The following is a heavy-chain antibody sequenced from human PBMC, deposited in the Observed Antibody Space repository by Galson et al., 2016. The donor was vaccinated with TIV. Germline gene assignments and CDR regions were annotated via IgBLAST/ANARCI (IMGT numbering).Heavy chain of an antibody. CDR3: ARATNYYDNWFDP. Sequence: MGRIIPIFGTTKYAQKFQGRVTITADESTDTAYVELNSLTSEDTAVYYCARATNYYDNWFDPWGQGTLVTVSS. J-gene: IGHJ5*02. V-gene: IGHV1-69*15. D-gene: IGHD3-10*01. CDR2: IIPIFGTT.